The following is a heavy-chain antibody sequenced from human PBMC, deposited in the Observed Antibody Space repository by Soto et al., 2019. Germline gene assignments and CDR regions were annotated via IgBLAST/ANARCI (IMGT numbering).Heavy chain of an antibody. CDR3: AKDIVKTSSWPAD. CDR2: ISYDGSHK. CDR1: GFNVSSYG. D-gene: IGHD2-2*01. V-gene: IGHV3-30*18. J-gene: IGHJ4*02. Sequence: HVQLVESGGGVVQPGRSLRLSCAVSGFNVSSYGMHWVREAPGNGREWVAVISYDGSHKASADSVKGRFAISRDNSTNTLFLQMNSPRVEDTAVYYCAKDIVKTSSWPADWGQGTLVTVSP.